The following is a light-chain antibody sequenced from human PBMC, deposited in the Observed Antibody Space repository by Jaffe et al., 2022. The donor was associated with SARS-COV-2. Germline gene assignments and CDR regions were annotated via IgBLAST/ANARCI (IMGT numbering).Light chain of an antibody. V-gene: IGLV3-25*03. J-gene: IGLJ3*02. CDR2: KDN. CDR3: QSADSSNSWV. Sequence: SYELTQPPSMSVSPGQTAKIPCSGDALPRQYAYWYQQKPGQAPVLMIYKDNERPSGIPERFSGSSSGTTVTLTISGVQAEDEADYYCQSADSSNSWVFGGGTKLTVL. CDR1: ALPRQY.